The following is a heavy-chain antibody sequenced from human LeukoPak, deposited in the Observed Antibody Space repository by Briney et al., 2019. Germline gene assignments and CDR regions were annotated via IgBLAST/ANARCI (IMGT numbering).Heavy chain of an antibody. J-gene: IGHJ4*02. CDR3: AKDGYTIFGVVIIRTYFDY. CDR1: GFTFSSYA. D-gene: IGHD3-3*01. Sequence: GGSLRLSCAASGFTFSSYAMSWVRQAPGKGLEWVSAISGSGGSTYYADSVKGRFTISRDNSKNTLYLQMNSLRAEDTAVYYCAKDGYTIFGVVIIRTYFDYWGQGTLVTVSS. V-gene: IGHV3-23*01. CDR2: ISGSGGST.